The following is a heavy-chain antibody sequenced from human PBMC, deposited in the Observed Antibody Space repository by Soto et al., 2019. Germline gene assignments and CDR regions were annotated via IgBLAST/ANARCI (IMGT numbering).Heavy chain of an antibody. CDR3: ARHRLEWVVAATPSWFDP. J-gene: IGHJ5*02. D-gene: IGHD2-15*01. CDR1: GGSISSSSYY. Sequence: QLQLQESGPGLVKPSETLSLTCTVSGGSISSSSYYLGWIRQPPGKGLEWIGSIYYSGSTYYNPSLKSRVNISVDTSKNQFSLKLSSVAAADTAVYYCARHRLEWVVAATPSWFDPCGQGTLVTVSS. V-gene: IGHV4-39*01. CDR2: IYYSGST.